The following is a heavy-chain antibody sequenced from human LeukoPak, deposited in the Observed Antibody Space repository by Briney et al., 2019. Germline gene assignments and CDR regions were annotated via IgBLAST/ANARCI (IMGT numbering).Heavy chain of an antibody. J-gene: IGHJ6*03. CDR1: GFTFSSYG. CDR3: AKARPKFGEGHYYQDV. V-gene: IGHV3-30*02. D-gene: IGHD3-10*01. CDR2: IRYDGSNK. Sequence: GGSLRLSCGASGFTFSSYGMHWVRQAPGKGLEWVAFIRYDGSNKYYADSVKGRFTISRDNSKNTLYLQMNSLRAEDTAVYYCAKARPKFGEGHYYQDVWGKGTTVTVSS.